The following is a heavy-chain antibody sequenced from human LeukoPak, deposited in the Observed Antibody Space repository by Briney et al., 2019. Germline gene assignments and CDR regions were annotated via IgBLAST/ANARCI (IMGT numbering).Heavy chain of an antibody. V-gene: IGHV1-69*13. CDR3: AANNYDILTGYAFDY. CDR2: IIPIFGTA. J-gene: IGHJ4*02. CDR1: GGTFSSYA. D-gene: IGHD3-9*01. Sequence: SVKVSCKASGGTFSSYAISWVRQAPGQGLEWMGGIIPIFGTANYAQKFQGRVTITADESTSTAYMELSSLRSEDTAVYYCAANNYDILTGYAFDYWGQGTLVTVSS.